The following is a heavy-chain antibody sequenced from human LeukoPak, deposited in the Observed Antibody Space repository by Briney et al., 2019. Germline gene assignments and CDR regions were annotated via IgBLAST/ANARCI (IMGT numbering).Heavy chain of an antibody. J-gene: IGHJ4*02. D-gene: IGHD3-10*01. Sequence: GGSLRLSCAASGFTFSSYGMHWVRQAPGKGLEWVAFMRYDGSDKYYADSVKGRFTISRDNSKNTLYLQMNSLRAEDTAVYYCANLPLVRGVILAVVYWGQGTLVTVSS. CDR2: MRYDGSDK. V-gene: IGHV3-30*02. CDR1: GFTFSSYG. CDR3: ANLPLVRGVILAVVY.